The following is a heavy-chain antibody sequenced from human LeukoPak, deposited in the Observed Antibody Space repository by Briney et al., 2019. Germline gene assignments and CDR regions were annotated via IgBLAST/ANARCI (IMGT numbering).Heavy chain of an antibody. D-gene: IGHD3-9*01. CDR1: GYTFTVYS. CDR3: AREFDWLGYYFYY. J-gene: IGHJ4*02. CDR2: INPKSGGT. V-gene: IGHV1-2*02. Sequence: ASVKVSCKASGYTFTVYSIHWVRHAPGQGLEWIGWINPKSGGTNYAQKFQGRVTMNRDTSISTAEIGLSRVRSDDKAVYYCAREFDWLGYYFYYWGQRALVTVSS.